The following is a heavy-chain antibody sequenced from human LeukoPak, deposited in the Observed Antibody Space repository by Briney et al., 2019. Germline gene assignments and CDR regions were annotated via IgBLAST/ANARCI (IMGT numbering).Heavy chain of an antibody. V-gene: IGHV1-8*03. CDR1: GYTFTTYD. J-gene: IGHJ4*02. CDR3: AKDSHWILFDD. CDR2: MNPNSGNT. Sequence: ASVKVSCKASGYTFTTYDINWVRQATGQGLEWMGWMNPNSGNTVYAQRFQGRVNLSRNTSVMTAYMELSSLRSEDTAVYYCAKDSHWILFDDWGQGTLVTVSS. D-gene: IGHD2-2*03.